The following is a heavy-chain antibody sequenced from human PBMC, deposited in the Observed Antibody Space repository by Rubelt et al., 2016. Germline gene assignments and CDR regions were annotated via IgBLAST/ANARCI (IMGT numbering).Heavy chain of an antibody. CDR2: IYYSGST. D-gene: IGHD6-19*01. Sequence: QLQLQESGPGLVKPSETLSLTRTVSGGSISSYYWSWIRQPPGKGLEWIGYIYYSGSTNYNPSLKSRVTISVDTSKNQFSRKLSSVTAADTAVYYCARHTGIAVAGPIDYWGQGTLVTVSS. J-gene: IGHJ4*02. CDR3: ARHTGIAVAGPIDY. CDR1: GGSISSYY. V-gene: IGHV4-59*08.